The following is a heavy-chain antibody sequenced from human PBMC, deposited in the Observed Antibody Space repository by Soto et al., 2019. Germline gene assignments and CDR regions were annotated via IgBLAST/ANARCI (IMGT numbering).Heavy chain of an antibody. J-gene: IGHJ6*03. V-gene: IGHV1-8*02. CDR1: GGTFSSYT. CDR3: ARGSYGSGSYGVDMDV. Sequence: ASVKVSCKASGGTFSSYTIIWVRQAPGQGLEWMGWMNPNSGNTGYAQKFQGRVTMTRNTSISTAYMELSSLRSEDTAVYYCARGSYGSGSYGVDMDVWGKGTTVTVSS. CDR2: MNPNSGNT. D-gene: IGHD3-10*01.